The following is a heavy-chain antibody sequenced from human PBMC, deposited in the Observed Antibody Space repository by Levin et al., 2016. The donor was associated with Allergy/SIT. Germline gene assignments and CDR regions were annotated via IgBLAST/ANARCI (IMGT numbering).Heavy chain of an antibody. D-gene: IGHD6-13*01. J-gene: IGHJ6*02. CDR2: ISYDGSNK. V-gene: IGHV3-30-3*01. CDR3: ARDAPYSSSLYYGMDV. Sequence: VRQAPGKGLEWVAVISYDGSNKYYADSVKGRFTISRDNSKNTLYLQMNSLRAEDTAVYYCARDAPYSSSLYYGMDVWGQGTTVTVSS.